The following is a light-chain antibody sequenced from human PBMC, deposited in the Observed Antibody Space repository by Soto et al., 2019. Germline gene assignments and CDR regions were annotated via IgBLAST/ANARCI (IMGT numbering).Light chain of an antibody. V-gene: IGKV3-20*01. J-gene: IGKJ2*01. CDR2: GAS. Sequence: EIVLTQSPGTLPLSPGERATLSCRASQSVSSNYLVWYQQKPGQAPRPLIYGASSRATGIPDRFSGSGSGTDFTLTISGLEPEDFAVYYCQQYANSPFTFGQGTKLEIK. CDR3: QQYANSPFT. CDR1: QSVSSNY.